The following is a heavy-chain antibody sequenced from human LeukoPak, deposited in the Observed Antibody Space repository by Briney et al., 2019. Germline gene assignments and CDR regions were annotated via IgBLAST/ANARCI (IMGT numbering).Heavy chain of an antibody. CDR2: ISSSSTTI. Sequence: GGSLRISCAASGFSLNTYSMNWVRQAPGKGLEWVSYISSSSTTIYYADSVKGRFTISRDNAKNSVYLQMNSLRAEDTAVYHCAAGGDYYYHMDVWGRGTTVTVSS. J-gene: IGHJ6*03. CDR1: GFSLNTYS. D-gene: IGHD3-10*01. V-gene: IGHV3-48*04. CDR3: AAGGDYYYHMDV.